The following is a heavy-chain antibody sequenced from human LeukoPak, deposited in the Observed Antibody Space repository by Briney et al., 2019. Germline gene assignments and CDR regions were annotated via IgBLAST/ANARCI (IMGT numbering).Heavy chain of an antibody. V-gene: IGHV1-2*02. Sequence: ASVKVSCKASGYTFTGYYMHWVRQAPGQGLEWMGWINPNSGGTNYAQKFQGRVTMTRDTSISTAYMELSRLRSDDTAVYYCARGPMITFGGVIVSPGGAFDIWGQGTMVTVSS. CDR2: INPNSGGT. CDR1: GYTFTGYY. D-gene: IGHD3-16*02. J-gene: IGHJ3*02. CDR3: ARGPMITFGGVIVSPGGAFDI.